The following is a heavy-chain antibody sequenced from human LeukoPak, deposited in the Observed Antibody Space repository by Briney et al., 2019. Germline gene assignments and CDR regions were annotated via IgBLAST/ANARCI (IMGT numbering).Heavy chain of an antibody. Sequence: SETLSLTCTVSGGSISISSYYWGWLRQPRGKGLEWIATIYYSGTTYYNPSLKSRVTISVDTSKNQFSLKLSSVTAADTAVYYCARRGSGSRGDFDHWGQGTLVTVSS. D-gene: IGHD2-15*01. V-gene: IGHV4-39*01. CDR1: GGSISISSYY. CDR3: ARRGSGSRGDFDH. CDR2: IYYSGTT. J-gene: IGHJ4*02.